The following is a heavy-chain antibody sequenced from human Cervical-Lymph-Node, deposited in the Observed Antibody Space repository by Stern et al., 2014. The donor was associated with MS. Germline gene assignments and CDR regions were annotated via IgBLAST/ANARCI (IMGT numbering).Heavy chain of an antibody. CDR2: IYPGDSEP. J-gene: IGHJ4*02. D-gene: IGHD1-14*01. CDR3: ARQTTAWASDV. Sequence: EVQLVESGAEVIRPGASLKISCKGSGFTFSIYWIAWVRQMPGKGLEWMGIIYPGDSEPRYSRSVQGQTTMSADKSTITAYLQWSSLNAADTAMYFCARQTTAWASDVWGQGTLVTVSS. V-gene: IGHV5-51*01. CDR1: GFTFSIYW.